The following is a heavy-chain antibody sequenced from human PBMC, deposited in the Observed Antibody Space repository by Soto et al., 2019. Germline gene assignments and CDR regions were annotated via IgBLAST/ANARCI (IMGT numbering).Heavy chain of an antibody. CDR3: AKEEYCSGGSCYYFDY. J-gene: IGHJ4*02. Sequence: EVQLLESGGGLVQPGGSLRLSCAASGFTFSSYAMSWVRQAPGKGLEWVSAISGSGGSTYYADSVKGRFTISRDNSKNTLYLQMNSLRAEDTAVYYCAKEEYCSGGSCYYFDYWGQGTLVTVSS. CDR1: GFTFSSYA. V-gene: IGHV3-23*01. CDR2: ISGSGGST. D-gene: IGHD2-15*01.